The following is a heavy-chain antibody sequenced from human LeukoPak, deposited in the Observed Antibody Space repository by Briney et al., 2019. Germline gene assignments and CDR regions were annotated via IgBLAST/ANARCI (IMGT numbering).Heavy chain of an antibody. J-gene: IGHJ5*02. V-gene: IGHV3-53*01. CDR3: AGVVRGGNWFDP. CDR1: GFPVSSNY. Sequence: GGSLRLSCAASGFPVSSNYMSWVRQAPGKGLEGVSVIYSGGSTYYADSVKGRFTISRDNSNNALYLQMNSLRAEDTAVYYCAGVVRGGNWFDPWGQGTLVTVS. CDR2: IYSGGST. D-gene: IGHD3-10*01.